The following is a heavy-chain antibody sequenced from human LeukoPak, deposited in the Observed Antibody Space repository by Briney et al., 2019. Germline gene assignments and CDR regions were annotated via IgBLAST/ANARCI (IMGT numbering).Heavy chain of an antibody. CDR2: IKHSGIR. V-gene: IGHV4-34*01. J-gene: IGHJ6*03. CDR1: GGSFSGHY. Sequence: SETLSLTCAVYGGSFSGHYWNWIRQPPGKGLEWIGEIKHSGIRNYNPSLKSRVTISLDTSKNQFSLKLSSVTAADTAVYYCARAGAYYYYYYMDVWGKGTTVTVSS. CDR3: ARAGAYYYYYYMDV.